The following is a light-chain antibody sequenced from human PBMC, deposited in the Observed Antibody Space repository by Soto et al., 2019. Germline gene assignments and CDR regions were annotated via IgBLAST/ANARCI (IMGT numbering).Light chain of an antibody. J-gene: IGKJ1*01. Sequence: DIQMTQSPSTLSASVGDRVTITCRASESIGTWLAWYQQKPGKAPKPLIYKASSLESGVPSRFRSSGSGTEFALTISSLQPDDFATYYCQRYNTSPWTLGQGTNVDI. CDR1: ESIGTW. CDR3: QRYNTSPWT. V-gene: IGKV1-5*03. CDR2: KAS.